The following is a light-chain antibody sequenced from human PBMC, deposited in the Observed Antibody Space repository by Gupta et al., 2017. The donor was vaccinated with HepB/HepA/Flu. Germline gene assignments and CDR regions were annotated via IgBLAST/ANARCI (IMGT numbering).Light chain of an antibody. CDR3: QQYNTDPALT. Sequence: DIQMTQSPATLSASVGDRVSITCRASQSISSWLAWYQQKPGKAPKLLIYKASSLDSGVPSRFSGSGSGTEFTLTISSLQPDDSATYYCQQYNTDPALTFGGGTKVEIK. CDR1: QSISSW. V-gene: IGKV1-5*03. J-gene: IGKJ4*01. CDR2: KAS.